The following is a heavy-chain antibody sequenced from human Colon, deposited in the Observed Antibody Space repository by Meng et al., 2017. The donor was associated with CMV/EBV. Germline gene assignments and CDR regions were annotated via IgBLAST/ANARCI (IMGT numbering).Heavy chain of an antibody. CDR1: GASINSADYY. CDR2: IYYSGTT. D-gene: IGHD3-16*02. CDR3: AREFIEDNWFHP. Sequence: SETLSLTCTVSGASINSADYYWNWIRQAPGKGLEWIGHIYYSGTTYYNPSLKSRVTISVDASKNQFSLNLSSMTAADTATYFCAREFIEDNWFHPWGQGTLVTVSS. J-gene: IGHJ5*02. V-gene: IGHV4-30-4*01.